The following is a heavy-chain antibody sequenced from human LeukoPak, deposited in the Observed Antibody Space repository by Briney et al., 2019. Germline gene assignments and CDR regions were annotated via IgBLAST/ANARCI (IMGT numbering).Heavy chain of an antibody. CDR2: ITGRGGAT. Sequence: GGSLRLSCAPAGFTFSNFAMSWVRQAPGKGLEWLSFITGRGGATHNADSVKGRFTISRDNSKNKLYLQRNSLRAEDTAVYYCAKDTEFYYDSSGSIDIWGQGTMVTVSS. D-gene: IGHD3-22*01. CDR1: GFTFSNFA. CDR3: AKDTEFYYDSSGSIDI. J-gene: IGHJ3*02. V-gene: IGHV3-23*01.